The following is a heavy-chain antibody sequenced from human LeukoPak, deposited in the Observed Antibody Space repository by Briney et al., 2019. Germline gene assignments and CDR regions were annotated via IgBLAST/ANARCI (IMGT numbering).Heavy chain of an antibody. CDR3: ARGQYYYDSSGYDY. CDR1: GYTFTSYG. D-gene: IGHD3-22*01. V-gene: IGHV1-18*01. CDR2: ISAYNGNT. Sequence: ASVKVPCKASGYTFTSYGISWVRQAPGQGLEWMGWISAYNGNTNYAQKLQGRVTMTTDTSTSTAYMELRSLRSDDTAVYYCARGQYYYDSSGYDYWGQGTLVTVSS. J-gene: IGHJ4*02.